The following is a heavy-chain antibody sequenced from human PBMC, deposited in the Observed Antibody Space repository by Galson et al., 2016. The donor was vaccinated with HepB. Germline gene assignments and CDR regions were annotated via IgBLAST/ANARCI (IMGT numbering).Heavy chain of an antibody. D-gene: IGHD3-3*01. J-gene: IGHJ6*02. CDR2: ISYDGSNK. V-gene: IGHV3-30*18. CDR3: AKVVRFLEWSYGMDV. CDR1: GFTFSSYG. Sequence: LRLSCAASGFTFSSYGMHWVRQAPGKGLEWVAVISYDGSNKYYADSVKGRFTISRDNSKNTLYLQMNSLRAEDTAVYYCAKVVRFLEWSYGMDVWGRGTTVTVSS.